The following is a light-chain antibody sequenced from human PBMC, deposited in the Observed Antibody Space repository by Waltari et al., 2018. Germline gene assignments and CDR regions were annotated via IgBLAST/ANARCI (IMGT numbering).Light chain of an antibody. V-gene: IGKV1-27*01. J-gene: IGKJ4*01. CDR3: QRYNSAPLT. Sequence: DIQMTQSPSSLSASVGDRVIITCRASQGISNYLAWYQQKPGKIPKLLIYGATTLQSGAPSRFSGSGSGTDFTLTISSLQPEYVATFFCQRYNSAPLTFGGGTKVEI. CDR2: GAT. CDR1: QGISNY.